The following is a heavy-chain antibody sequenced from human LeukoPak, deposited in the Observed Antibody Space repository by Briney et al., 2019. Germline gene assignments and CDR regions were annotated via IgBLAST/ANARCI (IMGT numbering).Heavy chain of an antibody. CDR3: ARGGSSWYTLNFDY. V-gene: IGHV3-49*04. Sequence: GGSLSLFCTASGFTFGDYAMSWVRQAPGKGLEWVGFIRSEAYGGTTEYAASVKGRFTISRDDSKSIAYLQMNSLKTEDTAVYYCARGGSSWYTLNFDYWGQGTLVTVSS. D-gene: IGHD6-13*01. CDR1: GFTFGDYA. CDR2: IRSEAYGGTT. J-gene: IGHJ4*02.